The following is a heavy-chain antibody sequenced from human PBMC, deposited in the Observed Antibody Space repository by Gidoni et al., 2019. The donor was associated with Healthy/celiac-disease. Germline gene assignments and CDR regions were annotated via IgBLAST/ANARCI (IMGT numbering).Heavy chain of an antibody. CDR2: ISSSSSYI. D-gene: IGHD3-22*01. Sequence: VPLLESGGVLVKPGGYLRLSCAPSRCTFSSYSMHCVRQAPGKGLEWVSSISSSSSYIYYADSVKGRFTISRDNAKNSLYLQMNSLRAEDTAVYYCARDRDYYDSSGYFTLDAFDIWGQGTMVTVSS. V-gene: IGHV3-21*01. CDR3: ARDRDYYDSSGYFTLDAFDI. J-gene: IGHJ3*02. CDR1: RCTFSSYS.